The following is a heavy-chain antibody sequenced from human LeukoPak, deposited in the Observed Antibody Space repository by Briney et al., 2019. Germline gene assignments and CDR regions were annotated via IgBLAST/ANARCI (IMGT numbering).Heavy chain of an antibody. Sequence: ASVKVSCEVSGYTLTELSMHWVRQAPGKGLEWMGGFDPEDGETIYAQKFQGRVTMTEDTSTDTAYMELSSLRSEDTAVYYCATWAYDSSGYRPYYYYYMDVWGKGTTVTISS. V-gene: IGHV1-24*01. CDR3: ATWAYDSSGYRPYYYYYMDV. CDR1: GYTLTELS. J-gene: IGHJ6*03. D-gene: IGHD3-22*01. CDR2: FDPEDGET.